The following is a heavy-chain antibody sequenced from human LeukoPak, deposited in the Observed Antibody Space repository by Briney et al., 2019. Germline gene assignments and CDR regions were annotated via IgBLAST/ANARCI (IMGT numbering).Heavy chain of an antibody. D-gene: IGHD3-10*01. CDR3: ARVSGSTYYYGSGSYRKYYFDY. Sequence: PSGTLSLTCAVSGGSISSSNWWSWVRQPPGKGLEWIGEIDHSGSTNYNPSLKSRVTISVDKSKNQFSLKLSSVTAADTAVYYCARVSGSTYYYGSGSYRKYYFDYWGQGTLVTVSS. CDR2: IDHSGST. J-gene: IGHJ4*02. V-gene: IGHV4-4*02. CDR1: GGSISSSNW.